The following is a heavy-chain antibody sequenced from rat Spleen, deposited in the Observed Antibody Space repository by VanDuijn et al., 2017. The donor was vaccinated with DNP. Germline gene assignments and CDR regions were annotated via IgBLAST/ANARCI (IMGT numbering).Heavy chain of an antibody. CDR3: ARLWGPFDY. D-gene: IGHD1-7*01. J-gene: IGHJ2*01. CDR1: GFTFSDYY. Sequence: EVQLVESGGGLVQPGRSLKLSCTASGFTFSDYYMAWVRQASTTGLEWVASISTNGGNAYYRDSVKGRFTISRDNSKNTQYLQIDSLRSEDTATYYCARLWGPFDYWGQGVMVTVSS. CDR2: ISTNGGNA. V-gene: IGHV5S13*01.